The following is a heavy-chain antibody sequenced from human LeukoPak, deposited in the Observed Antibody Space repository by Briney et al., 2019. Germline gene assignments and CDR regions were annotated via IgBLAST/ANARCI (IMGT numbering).Heavy chain of an antibody. CDR3: AKDLMDGELGYCSGGSCYPEY. CDR2: IRYDGSNK. D-gene: IGHD2-15*01. CDR1: GFTFSSYG. Sequence: GGTLRLSCAASGFTFSSYGMHWVRQAPGKGLEWVAFIRYDGSNKYYADSVKGRFTISRDNSKNTLYLQMNSLSAEDTAVYYWAKDLMDGELGYCSGGSCYPEYWGQGTLVTVSS. J-gene: IGHJ4*02. V-gene: IGHV3-30*02.